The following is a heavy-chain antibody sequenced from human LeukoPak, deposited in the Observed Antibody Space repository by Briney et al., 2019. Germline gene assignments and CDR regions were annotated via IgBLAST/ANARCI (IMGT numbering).Heavy chain of an antibody. J-gene: IGHJ4*02. CDR2: IYSGGST. Sequence: PGGSLRLSCAASGFTVTTNYMSWVRQAPGKGLEWASVIYSGGSTYYADSVKGRFTISRDNAKNSLYLQMNSLRAEDTAAYYCAREAGSGYDWGNLDYWGQGTLVTVSS. V-gene: IGHV3-53*01. CDR3: AREAGSGYDWGNLDY. CDR1: GFTVTTNY. D-gene: IGHD5-12*01.